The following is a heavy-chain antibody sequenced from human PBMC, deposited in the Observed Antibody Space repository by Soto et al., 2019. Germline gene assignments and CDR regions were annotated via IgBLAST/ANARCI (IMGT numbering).Heavy chain of an antibody. Sequence: ESGGVLVQPGGSLRLSCVASGFTFDSHWIHWVRQAPGEGLVWVSRIKTDGYAAAYADSVKGRFTISRDNTKNTVYLQMNSLRAEDTVVYFCVRESGVAADCWGQGTLVTVSS. CDR3: VRESGVAADC. J-gene: IGHJ4*02. CDR1: GFTFDSHW. D-gene: IGHD6-19*01. CDR2: IKTDGYAA. V-gene: IGHV3-74*01.